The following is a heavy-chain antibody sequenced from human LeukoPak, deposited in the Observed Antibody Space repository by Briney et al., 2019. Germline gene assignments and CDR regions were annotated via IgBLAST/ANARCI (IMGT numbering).Heavy chain of an antibody. J-gene: IGHJ4*02. D-gene: IGHD6-13*01. CDR2: IYHSRST. CDR3: ACIAAAGRLYFDY. CDR1: GGSISSSNW. Sequence: SETLSLTCAVPGGSISSSNWWSWVRQPPGKGLEWIGEIYHSRSTNYNPSLKSRVTISVDTSKNQFSLKLSSVTAADTAVYYCACIAAAGRLYFDYWGQGTLVTVSS. V-gene: IGHV4-4*02.